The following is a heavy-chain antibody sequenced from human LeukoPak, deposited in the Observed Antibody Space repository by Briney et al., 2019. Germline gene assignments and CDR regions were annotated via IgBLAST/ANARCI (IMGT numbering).Heavy chain of an antibody. CDR1: GGSFSGYY. CDR2: INHSGST. V-gene: IGHV4-34*01. D-gene: IGHD2-2*01. CDR3: ARRRRCSSTSCPRYYYYMDV. J-gene: IGHJ6*03. Sequence: SETLSLTCAVYGGSFSGYYWSWICQPPGKGLERIGEINHSGSTNYNPSLKSRVTISVDTSKNQFSLKLSSVTAADTAVYYCARRRRCSSTSCPRYYYYMDVWGKGTTVTVSS.